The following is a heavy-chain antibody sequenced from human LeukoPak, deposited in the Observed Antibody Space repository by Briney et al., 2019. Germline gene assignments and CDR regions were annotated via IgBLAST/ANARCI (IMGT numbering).Heavy chain of an antibody. J-gene: IGHJ4*02. Sequence: GGSLGLSCAASGFTFSSYGMHWVRQAPGKGLEWVAVISYDGSNKYYADSVKGRFTISRDNSKNMLYLQMNSLRAEDTAVYYCAKDPLRYCSGGSCYSIDYWGQGTLVTVSS. D-gene: IGHD2-15*01. V-gene: IGHV3-30*18. CDR3: AKDPLRYCSGGSCYSIDY. CDR1: GFTFSSYG. CDR2: ISYDGSNK.